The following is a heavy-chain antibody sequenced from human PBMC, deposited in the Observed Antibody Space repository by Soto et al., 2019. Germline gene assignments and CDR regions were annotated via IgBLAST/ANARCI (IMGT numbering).Heavy chain of an antibody. J-gene: IGHJ6*03. V-gene: IGHV3-7*01. Sequence: GGSLRLSCAASGTTFSSYWMSCVRQAPGQGQESAAIVKQDGSEKYYVDSVKGRFTISRDNAKNSRYLQMNSLRAEDTAVYYCARGTLPHPGGSQPTNPSYYYYMDVWGKGTTVTVSS. D-gene: IGHD5-12*01. CDR3: ARGTLPHPGGSQPTNPSYYYYMDV. CDR2: VKQDGSEK. CDR1: GTTFSSYW.